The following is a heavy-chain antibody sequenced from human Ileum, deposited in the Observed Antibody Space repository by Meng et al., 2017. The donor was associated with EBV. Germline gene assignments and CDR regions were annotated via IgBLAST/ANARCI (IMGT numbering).Heavy chain of an antibody. D-gene: IGHD3-10*01. CDR3: ARDRSGSYYSPTFDY. J-gene: IGHJ4*02. CDR1: CGSISSSSYY. CDR2: IYYSGST. V-gene: IGHV4-39*07. Sequence: QASDPGLVHPPEPLSLTRTSSCGSISSSSYYWGGTRQPPGKGLEWIGSIYYSGSTYYNPSLKSRVTISVDTSKNQFSLKLSSVTAADTAVYYCARDRSGSYYSPTFDYWGQGTLVTVSS.